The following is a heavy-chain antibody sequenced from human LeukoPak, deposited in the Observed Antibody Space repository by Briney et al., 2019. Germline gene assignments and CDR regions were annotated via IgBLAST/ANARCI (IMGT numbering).Heavy chain of an antibody. CDR2: FDPEHGET. J-gene: IGHJ6*03. CDR1: GYSLTQLS. V-gene: IGHV1-24*01. D-gene: IGHD6-19*01. CDR3: ARGYGSAVGVGRRLSYYYYMDV. Sequence: ASVKVSCKVSGYSLTQLSMHWVRQAPGKGLEWMGGFDPEHGETIYEQKFQGRVTMTEDTSTHTAYMELSSLRSEDTAVYYCARGYGSAVGVGRRLSYYYYMDVWGKGTTVTVSS.